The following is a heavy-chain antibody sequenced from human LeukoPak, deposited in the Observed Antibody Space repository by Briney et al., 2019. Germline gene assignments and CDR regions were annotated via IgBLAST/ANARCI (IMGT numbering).Heavy chain of an antibody. Sequence: PSETLSLTCTVSGGSISSHYWSWIRQPPGKGLEWIGYIYYSGSTNYNPSLKSRVTISVDTSKNQFSLKLGSVTAADTAVYYCARTNYYDSSGYRYYYYYYYMDVWGKGTTVTVSS. CDR1: GGSISSHY. CDR2: IYYSGST. CDR3: ARTNYYDSSGYRYYYYYYYMDV. V-gene: IGHV4-59*11. J-gene: IGHJ6*03. D-gene: IGHD3-22*01.